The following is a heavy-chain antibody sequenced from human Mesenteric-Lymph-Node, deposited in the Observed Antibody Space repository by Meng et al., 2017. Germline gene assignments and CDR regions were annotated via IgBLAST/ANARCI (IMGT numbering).Heavy chain of an antibody. Sequence: EWGQDVVMSEETSSPTCAAPGDSITNNDWWAWVRQAPGEGLEWIGEIPHRGSSAYNPSLKSRVTMSVDTSKNQFSLKLTSVTAADTAVYYCASGVSSGWPSFQLWGQGTLVTVSS. J-gene: IGHJ1*01. V-gene: IGHV4-4*02. CDR1: GDSITNNDW. CDR3: ASGVSSGWPSFQL. CDR2: IPHRGSS. D-gene: IGHD6-19*01.